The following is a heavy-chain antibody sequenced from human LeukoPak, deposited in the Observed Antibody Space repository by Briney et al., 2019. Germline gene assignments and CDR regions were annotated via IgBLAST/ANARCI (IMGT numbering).Heavy chain of an antibody. J-gene: IGHJ4*02. D-gene: IGHD6-13*01. Sequence: GGSLRLSCAASGFTFSSYTMSWVRQAPAKGLEWVSAISASGGNTYYADSVRGRFTISRDNSKNTLYLQMNSLRAEDTAVYYCARRGPGSSSWHVDYWGQGTLVTVSS. CDR2: ISASGGNT. V-gene: IGHV3-23*01. CDR3: ARRGPGSSSWHVDY. CDR1: GFTFSSYT.